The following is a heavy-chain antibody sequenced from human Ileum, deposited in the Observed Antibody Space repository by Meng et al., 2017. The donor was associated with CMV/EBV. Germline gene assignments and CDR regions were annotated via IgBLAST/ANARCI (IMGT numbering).Heavy chain of an antibody. Sequence: ASVKVSCKPFGYTFTDYFMHWVRQAPGQGLEWMGWISAYNGNTNYAQKLQGRVTMTTDTSTSTAYMELRSLRSDDTAVYYCARDYYYDSSGYWSRRAFDIWGQGTMVTVSS. V-gene: IGHV1-18*04. J-gene: IGHJ3*02. D-gene: IGHD3-22*01. CDR2: ISAYNGNT. CDR3: ARDYYYDSSGYWSRRAFDI. CDR1: GYTFTDYF.